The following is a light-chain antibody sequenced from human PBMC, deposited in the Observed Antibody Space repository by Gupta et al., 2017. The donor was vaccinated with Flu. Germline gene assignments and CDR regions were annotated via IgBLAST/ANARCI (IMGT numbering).Light chain of an antibody. CDR3: QQYYSPPWT. CDR2: WAS. Sequence: DILMTPSPDFLAVSLTEMATISCRSSQSGLIRYNNGNSLTWYQQKPGQPPKLLIYWASTQESGVPDRFSGSGSGPDFTLTISSLQAEDVAVYYCQQYYSPPWTFGQGTKVEVK. CDR1: QSGLIRYNNGNS. V-gene: IGKV4-1*01. J-gene: IGKJ1*01.